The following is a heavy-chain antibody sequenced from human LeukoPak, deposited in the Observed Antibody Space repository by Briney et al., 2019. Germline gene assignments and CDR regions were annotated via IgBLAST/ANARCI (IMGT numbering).Heavy chain of an antibody. CDR1: GFTFSNTA. D-gene: IGHD6-19*01. CDR3: ARVSDISVAAYFDY. CDR2: ISGSGLNA. J-gene: IGHJ4*02. Sequence: GGSLRLSCAASGFTFSNTAMSWVRQAPGKGLEWLSIISGSGLNAYYADSVKGRFTISRDNAKNSLYLQMNSLRAEDTALYYCARVSDISVAAYFDYWGQGTLVTVSS. V-gene: IGHV3-23*01.